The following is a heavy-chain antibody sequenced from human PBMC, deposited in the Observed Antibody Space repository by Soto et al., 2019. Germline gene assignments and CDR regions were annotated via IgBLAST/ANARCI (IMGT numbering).Heavy chain of an antibody. Sequence: GGSLRLSCAASGFTFSSYAMHWVRQAPGKGLEYVSAISSNGGSTYYANSVKGRFTISRDNSKNTLYLQMGSLRAEDMAVYYCARGRTDYDILTGYPDYWGQGTLVTVSS. CDR2: ISSNGGST. D-gene: IGHD3-9*01. V-gene: IGHV3-64*01. CDR1: GFTFSSYA. J-gene: IGHJ4*02. CDR3: ARGRTDYDILTGYPDY.